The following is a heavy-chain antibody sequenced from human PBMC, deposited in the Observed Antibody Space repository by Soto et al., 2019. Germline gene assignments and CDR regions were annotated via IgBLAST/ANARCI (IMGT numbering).Heavy chain of an antibody. J-gene: IGHJ4*01. CDR1: GYSFSTYA. D-gene: IGHD2-15*01. Sequence: ASVKVSCKASGYSFSTYAMNWVRQAPGQGLEWMGWINTNTGNPTYAQGFSGRFVFSLDTSVSTAYLQIHNLEPEDTAVYYCARARDCSGGNCNSDYWGQGTLVTVSS. CDR3: ARARDCSGGNCNSDY. CDR2: INTNTGNP. V-gene: IGHV7-4-1*01.